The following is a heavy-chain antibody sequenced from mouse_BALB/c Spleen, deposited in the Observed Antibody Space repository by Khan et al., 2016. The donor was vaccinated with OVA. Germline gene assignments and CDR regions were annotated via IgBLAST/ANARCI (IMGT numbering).Heavy chain of an antibody. V-gene: IGHV1-76*01. D-gene: IGHD3-2*01. Sequence: QIQLVQSGAELVRPGASVKLSCKTSGYIFTRYWIHWVKQRSGQGFEWIARIYPGTGSTHYNEKFKGKATLTADKSSSIVYMQLSSLKSEDSAVYFCARPSDSSGYFFAYWGQGTLVTVSA. J-gene: IGHJ3*01. CDR1: GYIFTRYW. CDR3: ARPSDSSGYFFAY. CDR2: IYPGTGST.